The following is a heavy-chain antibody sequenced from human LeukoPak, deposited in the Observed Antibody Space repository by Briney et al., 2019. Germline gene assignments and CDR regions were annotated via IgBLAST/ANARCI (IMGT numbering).Heavy chain of an antibody. CDR1: GFTFSSYG. D-gene: IGHD5-12*01. V-gene: IGHV3-30*18. CDR2: ISYDGSNK. CDR3: AKDRGGYGVPGYYYYGMDV. J-gene: IGHJ6*02. Sequence: GGSLRLSCAASGFTFSSYGMHWVRQAPGKGLEWVAVISYDGSNKYYADSVKGRFTISRGNSKNTLYLQMNSLRAEDTAVYYCAKDRGGYGVPGYYYYGMDVWGQGTTVTVSS.